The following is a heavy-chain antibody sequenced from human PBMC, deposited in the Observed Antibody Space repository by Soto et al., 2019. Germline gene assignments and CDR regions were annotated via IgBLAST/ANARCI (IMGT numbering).Heavy chain of an antibody. CDR1: GYTFPSYA. J-gene: IGHJ6*03. Sequence: GASVKVSCKASGYTFPSYAINWVRQATGQGLEWMGWMTPNSGNTGYAQKFQGRVTMTRNTSISTAYMELSSLRSEDTAVYYCARGLKKSSFLELYYYYMDVWGKGTTVTVSS. CDR3: ARGLKKSSFLELYYYYMDV. D-gene: IGHD1-7*01. CDR2: MTPNSGNT. V-gene: IGHV1-8*01.